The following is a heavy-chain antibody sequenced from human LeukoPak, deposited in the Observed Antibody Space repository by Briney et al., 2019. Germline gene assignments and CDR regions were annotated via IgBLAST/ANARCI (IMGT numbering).Heavy chain of an antibody. D-gene: IGHD6-13*01. CDR2: IYSGGST. CDR3: ARDHMKQQLLYASKRECPSGY. V-gene: IGHV3-66*01. J-gene: IGHJ4*02. Sequence: GGSLRLSCAASGFTVSSNYMSWVRQAPGKGLEWVSVIYSGGSTYYADSVKGRFTISRDNSKNTLYLQMNRLRAEDTAVYYCARDHMKQQLLYASKRECPSGYWGQGTLVTVSS. CDR1: GFTVSSNY.